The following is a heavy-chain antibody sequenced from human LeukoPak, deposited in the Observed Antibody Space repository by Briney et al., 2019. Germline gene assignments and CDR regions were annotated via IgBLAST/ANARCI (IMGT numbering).Heavy chain of an antibody. Sequence: PGGSLRLSCAASGFTFSNYWMHWVRQPPGKGLEWVSRISSSGGTTYYADSVKGRFTISRDNSKNTLYLQMNSLRAEDTAVYYCAKARSGYVPFDYWGQGTLVTVSS. V-gene: IGHV3-23*01. J-gene: IGHJ4*02. CDR3: AKARSGYVPFDY. D-gene: IGHD5-12*01. CDR1: GFTFSNYW. CDR2: ISSSGGTT.